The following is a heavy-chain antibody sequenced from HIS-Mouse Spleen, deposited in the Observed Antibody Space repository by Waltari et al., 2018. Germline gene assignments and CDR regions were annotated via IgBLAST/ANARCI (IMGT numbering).Heavy chain of an antibody. CDR2: IYYSGST. CDR3: AREIPYSSSWYDWYFDL. CDR1: GGSISSSRYD. D-gene: IGHD6-13*01. V-gene: IGHV4-39*07. Sequence: QLQLQESGPGLVKPSETLSLTCPVSGGSISSSRYDWGWIRQPPGKGLEWVGSIYYSGSTYYNPSLKSRVTISVDTSKNQFSLKLSSVTAADTAVYYCAREIPYSSSWYDWYFDLWGRGTLVTVSS. J-gene: IGHJ2*01.